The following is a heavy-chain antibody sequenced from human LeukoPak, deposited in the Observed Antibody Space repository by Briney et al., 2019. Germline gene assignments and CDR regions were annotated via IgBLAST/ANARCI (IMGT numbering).Heavy chain of an antibody. Sequence: PGRSLRLSCAASGFTFSSYAMHWVRQAPGKGLEWLAAISYDGSNKHYAGSVQGRFTISRDNSKNTLYLLMNSLTAGDTAMYYCAKYRDYFYGPLDDWGQGTPVTVSS. CDR2: ISYDGSNK. CDR1: GFTFSSYA. V-gene: IGHV3-30*04. J-gene: IGHJ4*02. D-gene: IGHD3-10*01. CDR3: AKYRDYFYGPLDD.